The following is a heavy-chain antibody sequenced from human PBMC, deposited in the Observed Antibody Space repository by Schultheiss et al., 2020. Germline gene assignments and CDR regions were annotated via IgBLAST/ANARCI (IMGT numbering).Heavy chain of an antibody. V-gene: IGHV4-34*01. J-gene: IGHJ6*02. CDR3: ARDRNYYGMDV. CDR1: GGSFSGYY. Sequence: SATLSLTCAVYGGSFSGYYWSWIRQPPGKGLEWIGEINHSGSTNYNPSLKSRVTISVDTSKNQFSLKLSSVTAADTAVYYCARDRNYYGMDVWGQGTTVTVSS. CDR2: INHSGST.